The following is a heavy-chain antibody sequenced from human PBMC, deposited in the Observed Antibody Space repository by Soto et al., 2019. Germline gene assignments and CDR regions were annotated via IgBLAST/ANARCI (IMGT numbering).Heavy chain of an antibody. V-gene: IGHV3-23*01. CDR3: AKTGHCSGGSCYPYYYYYMDV. CDR2: ISGSGGST. D-gene: IGHD2-15*01. Sequence: GGSLRLSCAASGFTFSSYAMSWVRQAPGKGLEWVSAISGSGGSTYYADSVKGRFTISRDNSKNTLYLQMNSLRAEDTAVYYCAKTGHCSGGSCYPYYYYYMDVWGKGTTVTVSS. CDR1: GFTFSSYA. J-gene: IGHJ6*03.